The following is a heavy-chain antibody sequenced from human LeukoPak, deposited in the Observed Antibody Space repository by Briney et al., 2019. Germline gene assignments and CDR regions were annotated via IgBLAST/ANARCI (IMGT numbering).Heavy chain of an antibody. CDR3: ARGLILAGETLGY. Sequence: SETLSLTCAVYGDALSGYYWSWIRQAPWKGLGWIGEINHSGIPRYNPSLKSRVTISLDTSRNQFSLNLTSVTAADTAVYYCARGLILAGETLGYWGQGTLVTVSS. J-gene: IGHJ4*02. V-gene: IGHV4-34*01. CDR2: INHSGIP. CDR1: GDALSGYY. D-gene: IGHD6-19*01.